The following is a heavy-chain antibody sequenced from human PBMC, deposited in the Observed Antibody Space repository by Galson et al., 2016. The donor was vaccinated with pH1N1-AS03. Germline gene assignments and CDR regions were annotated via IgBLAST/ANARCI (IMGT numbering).Heavy chain of an antibody. V-gene: IGHV4-59*01. D-gene: IGHD3-22*01. Sequence: LSLTCTISGDSFSNYYWSWIRETPGRGLEWIGYIYYTGNTKDNPSLESRVITSLDTSKNQFSLTLKSVTAADTAVYYCARAGPSGYADFDYWSQGILVTVSS. J-gene: IGHJ4*02. CDR2: IYYTGNT. CDR1: GDSFSNYY. CDR3: ARAGPSGYADFDY.